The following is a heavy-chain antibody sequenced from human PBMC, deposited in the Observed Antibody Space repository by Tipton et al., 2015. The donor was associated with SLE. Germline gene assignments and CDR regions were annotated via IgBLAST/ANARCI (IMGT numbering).Heavy chain of an antibody. CDR2: ISGRGSST. V-gene: IGHV3-23*01. CDR1: GFTFSSYS. Sequence: SLRLSCAASGFTFSSYSMNWVRQAPGKGLEWVSAISGRGSSTYYADSVKGRFTISRDNSKNTLYLQMNSLRAEDTAVFYCARSGGHYYDSRGYLPYYFNGMDVWGQGTTVTVSS. D-gene: IGHD3-22*01. J-gene: IGHJ6*02. CDR3: ARSGGHYYDSRGYLPYYFNGMDV.